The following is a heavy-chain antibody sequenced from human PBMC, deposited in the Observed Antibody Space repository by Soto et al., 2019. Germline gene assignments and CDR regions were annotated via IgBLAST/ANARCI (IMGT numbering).Heavy chain of an antibody. Sequence: GESLKISCQGSGHSFTTSWIGWVRQMPGKGLEWMGIIYPDDSDTRYSPSFQGQVTISADKSIGTAYLQWSSLKASDSAMYYCARQGTTVTMMAYWGQGTLVTVYS. D-gene: IGHD4-17*01. J-gene: IGHJ4*02. CDR2: IYPDDSDT. CDR1: GHSFTTSW. V-gene: IGHV5-51*01. CDR3: ARQGTTVTMMAY.